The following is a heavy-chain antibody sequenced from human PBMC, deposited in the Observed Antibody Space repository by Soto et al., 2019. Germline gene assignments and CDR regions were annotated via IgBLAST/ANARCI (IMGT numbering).Heavy chain of an antibody. V-gene: IGHV4-31*03. J-gene: IGHJ6*02. CDR2: IYFSGST. Sequence: QVQLQESGPGLVKPSQALSLTCTVSGGSISSGNYFWTWIRQLPGRGLEWIGNIYFSGSTYYNPSLKSRVTISVDTSKNQFSLKVGSVTAADTAVYFCARERRLAPPGPPYGYYYGMDVWGQGTTVTVSS. D-gene: IGHD6-13*01. CDR3: ARERRLAPPGPPYGYYYGMDV. CDR1: GGSISSGNYF.